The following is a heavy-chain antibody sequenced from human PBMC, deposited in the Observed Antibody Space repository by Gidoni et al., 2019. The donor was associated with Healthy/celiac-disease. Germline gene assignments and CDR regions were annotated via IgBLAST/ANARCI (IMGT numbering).Heavy chain of an antibody. CDR3: ARDLSGWSLYYYYYGMDV. V-gene: IGHV1-69*01. D-gene: IGHD6-19*01. Sequence: QVQLVQSGAEVKKPGSSVKVSCKASGGTFSSYAISWVRQAPGQGLEWMGVIIPIFGTANYAQKFQGRVTITADESTSTAYMELSSLRSEDTAVYYCARDLSGWSLYYYYYGMDVWGQGTTVTVSS. J-gene: IGHJ6*02. CDR1: GGTFSSYA. CDR2: IIPIFGTA.